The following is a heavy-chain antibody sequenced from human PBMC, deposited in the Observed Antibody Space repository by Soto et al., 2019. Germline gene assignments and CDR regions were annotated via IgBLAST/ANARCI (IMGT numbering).Heavy chain of an antibody. CDR3: ARDLSPMVRGVSPDAFDI. J-gene: IGHJ3*02. V-gene: IGHV1-69*08. CDR2: IIPILGIA. Sequence: QVQLVQSGAEVKKPGSSVKVSCKASGGTFSSYTISWVRQAPGQGLEWMGRIIPILGIANYAQKFQGRVTITADKSTSTAYMELSSLRSEDTAVYYCARDLSPMVRGVSPDAFDIWGQGTMVTVSS. D-gene: IGHD3-10*01. CDR1: GGTFSSYT.